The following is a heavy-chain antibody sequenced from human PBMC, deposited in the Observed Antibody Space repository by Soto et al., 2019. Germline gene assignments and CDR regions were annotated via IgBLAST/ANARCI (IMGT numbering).Heavy chain of an antibody. CDR3: ATGGGMTRGRGSGYYNSWSGQNWFDP. V-gene: IGHV4-59*01. CDR1: GGSISSYY. CDR2: IYYSGST. D-gene: IGHD3-3*01. J-gene: IGHJ5*02. Sequence: SETLSLTCTVSGGSISSYYWSWIRQPPGKGLEWIGYIYYSGSTNYNPSLKSRVTISVDTSKNQFSLKLSSVTAADTAVYYCATGGGMTRGRGSGYYNSWSGQNWFDPWGQGTLVTVSS.